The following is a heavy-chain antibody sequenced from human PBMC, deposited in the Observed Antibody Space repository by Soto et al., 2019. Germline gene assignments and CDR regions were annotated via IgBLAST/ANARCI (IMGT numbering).Heavy chain of an antibody. Sequence: GGSLRLSCAASGFTFSSYSMNWVRQAPGKGLEWVSYISSSSSTIYYADSVKGRLTKSRDNAKNSLYLQMNSLRAEDTAVYYCARTFDQAVVITDYYMDVWGKGTTVTVSS. CDR3: ARTFDQAVVITDYYMDV. CDR2: ISSSSSTI. D-gene: IGHD3-22*01. J-gene: IGHJ6*03. V-gene: IGHV3-48*01. CDR1: GFTFSSYS.